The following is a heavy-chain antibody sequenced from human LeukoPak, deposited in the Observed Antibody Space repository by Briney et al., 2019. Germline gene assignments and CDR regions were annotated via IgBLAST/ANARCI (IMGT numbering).Heavy chain of an antibody. CDR3: TRVGTTYYFDY. J-gene: IGHJ4*02. Sequence: TGGSLRLSCTASGFTFGDYAMSWVRQAPGKGLEWVGFIRSKAYGGTTEYAASVKGRFTISRDDSKSIAYLQMNSLKTEDTAVYYCTRVGTTYYFDYWGQGTLVSVSS. V-gene: IGHV3-49*04. CDR2: IRSKAYGGTT. D-gene: IGHD1-1*01. CDR1: GFTFGDYA.